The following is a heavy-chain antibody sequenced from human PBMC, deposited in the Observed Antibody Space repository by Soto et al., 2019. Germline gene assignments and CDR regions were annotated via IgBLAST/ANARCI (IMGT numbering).Heavy chain of an antibody. J-gene: IGHJ4*02. V-gene: IGHV4-59*01. Sequence: SETLSLTCTVSGGSISSYYWSWIRQPPGKGLEWIGYIYYSGSTNYNPSLKSRVTISVDTSKNQFSLKLSSVTAADTAVYYCASEIHCSSTSCYQYWGQGTLVTVSS. CDR1: GGSISSYY. CDR2: IYYSGST. D-gene: IGHD2-2*01. CDR3: ASEIHCSSTSCYQY.